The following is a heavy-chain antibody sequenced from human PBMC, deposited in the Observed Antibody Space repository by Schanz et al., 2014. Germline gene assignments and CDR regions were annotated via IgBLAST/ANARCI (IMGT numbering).Heavy chain of an antibody. CDR1: GFTFTNYA. Sequence: VHLLESGGGLVQPGGSLRLSCAASGFTFTNYAMSWVRQAPGKGLEWVSSFNDGGVNKYYADSVKGRFTISSDNSKSTLYLQMSSLRAEDTAVYYCAKSQGSSFDSWGQGTLVTVSS. CDR2: FNDGGVNK. V-gene: IGHV3-23*01. CDR3: AKSQGSSFDS. J-gene: IGHJ4*02. D-gene: IGHD6-13*01.